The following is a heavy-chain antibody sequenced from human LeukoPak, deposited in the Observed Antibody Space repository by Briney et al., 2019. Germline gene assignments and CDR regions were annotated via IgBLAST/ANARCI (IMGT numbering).Heavy chain of an antibody. Sequence: GRSLKLSCAASGFTFDDYAMHWVRQAPGKGLEWVSGISWNSGSIGYADSVKGRFTISRDNAKNSLYLQMNSLRAKDTALYYCAKGYYDSSGTDYWGQGTLVTVSS. CDR1: GFTFDDYA. D-gene: IGHD3-22*01. CDR3: AKGYYDSSGTDY. J-gene: IGHJ4*02. V-gene: IGHV3-9*01. CDR2: ISWNSGSI.